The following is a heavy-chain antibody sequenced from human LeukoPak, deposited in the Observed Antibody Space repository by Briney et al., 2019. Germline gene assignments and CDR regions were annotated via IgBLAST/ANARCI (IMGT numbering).Heavy chain of an antibody. CDR3: ARASDPWLQLT. CDR2: IKQDGSEK. CDR1: GFSISYYL. J-gene: IGHJ5*02. Sequence: PGGSLRLSCAASGFSISYYLMIWVRQAPGKGLEWVGNIKQDGSEKRYADSVRGRFSISRDNAQTSLYLQMNSLRAEDTAVYYCARASDPWLQLTWGQGTLVTVSS. D-gene: IGHD5-24*01. V-gene: IGHV3-7*05.